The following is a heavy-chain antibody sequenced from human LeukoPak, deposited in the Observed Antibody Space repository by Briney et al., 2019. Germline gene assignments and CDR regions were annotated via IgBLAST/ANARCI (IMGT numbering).Heavy chain of an antibody. Sequence: ASVKVSCKASGYTFTSYDINWVRQATGQGLEWMGWMNPNSGNPGYAQKFQGRVTMTRNTSISTAYMELSSLRSEDTAVYYCARARWEGRWLQLPFTRGYPIDYWGQGTLVTVPS. J-gene: IGHJ4*02. V-gene: IGHV1-8*01. CDR2: MNPNSGNP. D-gene: IGHD5-24*01. CDR1: GYTFTSYD. CDR3: ARARWEGRWLQLPFTRGYPIDY.